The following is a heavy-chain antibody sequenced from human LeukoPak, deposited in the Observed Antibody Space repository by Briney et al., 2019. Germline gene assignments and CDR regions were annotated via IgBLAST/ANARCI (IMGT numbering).Heavy chain of an antibody. CDR3: ARVLDSSSWGLDY. CDR1: GYTFTGYY. D-gene: IGHD6-13*01. CDR2: INPNSGGT. J-gene: IGHJ4*02. V-gene: IGHV1-2*04. Sequence: GASVKVSCKASGYTFTGYYMHWVRQAPGQGLEWMGWINPNSGGTNYAQKFQGWVTMTRDTSISTAYMELSRLRSDDTAVYYCARVLDSSSWGLDYWGQGTLVTVSS.